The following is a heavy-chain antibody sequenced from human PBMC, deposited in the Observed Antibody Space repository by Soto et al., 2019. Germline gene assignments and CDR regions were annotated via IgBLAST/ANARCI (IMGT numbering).Heavy chain of an antibody. J-gene: IGHJ4*02. Sequence: QVQLVQSGAEEKKPGASVKVSCKASGYTFTNYAMHWVRQAPGQRLDWMGWINAGNGNTKYSQKFQGRVTITRDTSASTAYMELSSLRSEDTAVYYCARVSGYYFLDYWGQGNLVTVSS. CDR3: ARVSGYYFLDY. CDR1: GYTFTNYA. CDR2: INAGNGNT. D-gene: IGHD5-12*01. V-gene: IGHV1-3*05.